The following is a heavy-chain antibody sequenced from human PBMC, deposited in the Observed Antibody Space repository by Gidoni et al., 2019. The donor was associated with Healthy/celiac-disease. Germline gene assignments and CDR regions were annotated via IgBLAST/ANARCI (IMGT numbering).Heavy chain of an antibody. J-gene: IGHJ5*02. Sequence: EVQLVESGGGLVKPGGSLRISCAASGLTFSRYRMNWVRQAPGKGLEWVSSISSSSSYIYYADSVKGRFTISRDNAKNSLYLQMNSLRAEDTAVYYCAANSQYCSSTSCFMGFDPWGQGTLVTVSS. V-gene: IGHV3-21*01. CDR3: AANSQYCSSTSCFMGFDP. CDR1: GLTFSRYR. D-gene: IGHD2-2*01. CDR2: ISSSSSYI.